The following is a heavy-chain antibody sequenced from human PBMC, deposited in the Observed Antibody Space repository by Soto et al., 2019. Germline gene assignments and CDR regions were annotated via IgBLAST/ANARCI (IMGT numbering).Heavy chain of an antibody. CDR1: RYAFGDYD. Sequence: QVQLVQSGAEVQRPGASVKVSCRASRYAFGDYDISWVRQAPGQGLEWMGWMNPNSANTGYAQKFQGRVSMTRDMSISTAYMELSRLRPEDTAIYYCARMATYGTLNWFDPWGQGALVTVSS. J-gene: IGHJ5*02. CDR3: ARMATYGTLNWFDP. D-gene: IGHD1-1*01. V-gene: IGHV1-8*01. CDR2: MNPNSANT.